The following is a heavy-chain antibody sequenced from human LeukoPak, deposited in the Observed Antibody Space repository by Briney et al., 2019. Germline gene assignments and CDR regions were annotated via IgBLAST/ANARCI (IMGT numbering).Heavy chain of an antibody. V-gene: IGHV4-34*01. CDR3: GGFGELLGTPVDY. CDR2: INHSGST. D-gene: IGHD3-10*01. J-gene: IGHJ4*02. Sequence: SETLSLTCAVYGGCFSGYYWSWIRQPPGKGLEWIGEINHSGSTNYNPSLKSRVTISVDTSKNQFSLKLSSVTAADTAVYYCGGFGELLGTPVDYWGQGTLVTVSS. CDR1: GGCFSGYY.